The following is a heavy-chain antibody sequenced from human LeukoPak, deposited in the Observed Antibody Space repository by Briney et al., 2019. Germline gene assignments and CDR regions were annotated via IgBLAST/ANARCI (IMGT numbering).Heavy chain of an antibody. CDR1: GFTFSSYW. J-gene: IGHJ4*02. D-gene: IGHD5-12*01. Sequence: PGGSLRLSCAASGFTFSSYWMSWVRQAPGKGLEWVANIKQDGSEKYYVDFVKGRFTISRDNAKNSLYLQMNSLRAEDTAVYYCARDPSQDYDSFDYWGQGTLVTVSS. V-gene: IGHV3-7*03. CDR3: ARDPSQDYDSFDY. CDR2: IKQDGSEK.